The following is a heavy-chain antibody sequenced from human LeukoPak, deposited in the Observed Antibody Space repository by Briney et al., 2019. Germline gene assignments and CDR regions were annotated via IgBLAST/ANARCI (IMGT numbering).Heavy chain of an antibody. Sequence: GGSLRLSCAASGFTLSIYWMTWVRQAPGKGLEWVATINQDGNEKYSVDSVKDRFTISRDNAKNSLYLQMNSLRAEDTAVYYCARTDITMVRGVINYYFDYWGQGTLVTVSS. CDR1: GFTLSIYW. D-gene: IGHD3-10*01. CDR3: ARTDITMVRGVINYYFDY. V-gene: IGHV3-7*01. J-gene: IGHJ4*02. CDR2: INQDGNEK.